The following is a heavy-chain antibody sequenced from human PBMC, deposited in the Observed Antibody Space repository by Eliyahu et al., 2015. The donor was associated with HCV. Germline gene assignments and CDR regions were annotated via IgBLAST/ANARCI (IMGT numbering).Heavy chain of an antibody. D-gene: IGHD5-24*01. Sequence: QVTLEESGPVLVKPTKTLTLTCSVSGFSLRNPTMGVSWIRQPPGKALEWLAHIFSSDEKSYNASLKSRLTISRDTPRSQVVLTMTNVDPVDTATYYCARIGLQSLGGMDVWGQGTTVTVS. CDR1: GFSLRNPTMG. CDR2: IFSSDEK. V-gene: IGHV2-26*01. J-gene: IGHJ6*02. CDR3: ARIGLQSLGGMDV.